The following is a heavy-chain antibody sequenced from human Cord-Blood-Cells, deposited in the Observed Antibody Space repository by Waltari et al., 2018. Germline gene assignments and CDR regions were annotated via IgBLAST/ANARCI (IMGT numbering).Heavy chain of an antibody. V-gene: IGHV4-59*11. J-gene: IGHJ3*02. Sequence: QVQLQEPVPGLVKPSETLSLTCTVSGGSISSHSWSWTRQPPGTGLEWFGYIYYSGSTNYNPSLKSRVTISVDTSKNQFSLKLSSVTAADTAVYYCARGGLAKTYYYDSSGYTDDAFDIWGQGTMVTVSS. D-gene: IGHD3-22*01. CDR3: ARGGLAKTYYYDSSGYTDDAFDI. CDR2: IYYSGST. CDR1: GGSISSHS.